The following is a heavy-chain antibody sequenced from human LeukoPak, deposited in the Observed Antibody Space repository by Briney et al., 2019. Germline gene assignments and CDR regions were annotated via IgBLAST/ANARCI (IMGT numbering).Heavy chain of an antibody. CDR1: GGSISSGSHY. D-gene: IGHD3-22*01. CDR3: AAYYYDSSGYL. CDR2: IYYSGNS. J-gene: IGHJ4*02. Sequence: SETLSLTCTVSGGSISSGSHYWGWIRQPPGKELEWIGNIYYSGNSYYNPSLKSRVTISVDASKNQFSLNLSSVTAADTAVYYCAAYYYDSSGYLWGQGTLATVSS. V-gene: IGHV4-39*01.